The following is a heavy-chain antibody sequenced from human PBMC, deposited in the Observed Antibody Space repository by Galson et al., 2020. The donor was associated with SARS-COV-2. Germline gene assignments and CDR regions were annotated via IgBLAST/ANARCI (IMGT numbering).Heavy chain of an antibody. Sequence: GGSLRLSCLASGFTFSNYAMFWVSQAPGKGLDYVSVIKSSGGDTYYAESVKGRFVISRDNSRDTLFLQMNTLRAEDTAVYYCVLLGTRFLGESHLDSWGQGTRVTVSS. J-gene: IGHJ4*02. D-gene: IGHD1-26*01. V-gene: IGHV3-64D*06. CDR2: IKSSGGDT. CDR3: VLLGTRFLGESHLDS. CDR1: GFTFSNYA.